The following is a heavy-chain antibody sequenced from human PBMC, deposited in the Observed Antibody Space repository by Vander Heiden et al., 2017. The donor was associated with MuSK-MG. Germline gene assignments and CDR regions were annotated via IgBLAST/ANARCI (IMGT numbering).Heavy chain of an antibody. D-gene: IGHD3-9*01. V-gene: IGHV3-43*01. Sequence: EVQLVSSGGVVVQSGGSLSGSCTASGFTSDDYTMHWVRQAPGKGLEWVSLISWDGGSTYYADSVKGRFTISRDNSKNSLYLQMNSLRTEDTALYYCAKETYYDILTGYFESWGQGTLVTVSS. CDR3: AKETYYDILTGYFES. CDR1: GFTSDDYT. J-gene: IGHJ4*02. CDR2: ISWDGGST.